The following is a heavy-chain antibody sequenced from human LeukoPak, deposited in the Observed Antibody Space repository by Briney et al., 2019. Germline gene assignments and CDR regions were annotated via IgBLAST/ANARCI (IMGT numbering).Heavy chain of an antibody. CDR1: AYTFTAYY. V-gene: IGHV1-2*02. J-gene: IGHJ4*02. CDR3: ATHPEGIAG. D-gene: IGHD6-13*01. Sequence: ASVEVSLKASAYTFTAYYMHWVRQAPGQGLEWMGWIKPNSGGTNYAQKFQGRVTMTRDTSISTAYMELSRLRSDDTAVYYCATHPEGIAGWGQGTLVTVSS. CDR2: IKPNSGGT.